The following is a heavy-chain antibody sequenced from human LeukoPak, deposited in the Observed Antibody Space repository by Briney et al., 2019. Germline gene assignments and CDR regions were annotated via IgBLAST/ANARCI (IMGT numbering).Heavy chain of an antibody. CDR2: IYSGGST. CDR3: ARDTVYDSSAN. D-gene: IGHD3-22*01. Sequence: GGSLRLSCAASGFTVRSNYMSWVRQAPGKGLEWVSVIYSGGSTYYADSVKGRFTISRDNSKNTLYLQMNSLRAEDTAVYYCARDTVYDSSANWGQGTLVTVSS. J-gene: IGHJ4*02. V-gene: IGHV3-66*01. CDR1: GFTVRSNY.